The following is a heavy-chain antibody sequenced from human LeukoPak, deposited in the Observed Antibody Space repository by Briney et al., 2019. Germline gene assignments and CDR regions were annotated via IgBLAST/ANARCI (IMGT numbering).Heavy chain of an antibody. J-gene: IGHJ4*02. Sequence: SVKVSCKASGGTFSSYAISWVRQAPGQGLEWMGRIIPILGIANYAQKFQGRVTMTRDTSTSTVYMELSSLRSEDTAVYYCAKDREFGHGGRYCGGDCYYPTPDYWGQGTLVTVSS. V-gene: IGHV1-69*04. D-gene: IGHD2-21*02. CDR3: AKDREFGHGGRYCGGDCYYPTPDY. CDR2: IIPILGIA. CDR1: GGTFSSYA.